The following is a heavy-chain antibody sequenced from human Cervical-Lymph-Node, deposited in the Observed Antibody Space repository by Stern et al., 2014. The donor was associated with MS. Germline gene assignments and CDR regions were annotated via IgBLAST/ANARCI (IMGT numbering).Heavy chain of an antibody. CDR1: GFSLKTSGVG. V-gene: IGHV2-5*02. J-gene: IGHJ5*02. D-gene: IGHD3-10*01. CDR3: AFRPGFGDLNYFAP. CDR2: IYWDDDK. Sequence: QVTLRESGPTLVKPTQTLTLTCTFSGFSLKTSGVGVAWIRQPPGKALEWLALIYWDDDKRYSPSLESRLTITKDTSKNQVVLTMTNMDPVDTATYYCAFRPGFGDLNYFAPWGQGTLVAVSS.